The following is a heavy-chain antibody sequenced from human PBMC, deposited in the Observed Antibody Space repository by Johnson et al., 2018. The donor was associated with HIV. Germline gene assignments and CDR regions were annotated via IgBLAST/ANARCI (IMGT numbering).Heavy chain of an antibody. CDR1: GFSFRSYW. Sequence: VQLVESGGGLVRPGGSLRLSCAASGFSFRSYWMSWVRQAPGKGLEWVANIKQDGSEKYYVDSVKGRFTISRDDAKNSLYLQMNSLRAEDTAVYYCAGGRKAFDSWGQGTMVTVSS. V-gene: IGHV3-7*01. CDR2: IKQDGSEK. J-gene: IGHJ3*02. CDR3: AGGRKAFDS.